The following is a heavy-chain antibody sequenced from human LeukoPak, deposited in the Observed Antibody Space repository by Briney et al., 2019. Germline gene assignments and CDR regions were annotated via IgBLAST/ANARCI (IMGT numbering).Heavy chain of an antibody. V-gene: IGHV3-21*01. CDR1: KFTFGSYG. CDR3: ARDLRVGATPFDY. CDR2: ISSRSTYI. D-gene: IGHD1-26*01. Sequence: GGSLRLSCAASKFTFGSYGMNWVRQAPGKGLEWVSSISSRSTYIYYADSVKGRFTISRDNAKNSLYLQMNSLRAEDTAVYYCARDLRVGATPFDYWGQGTLVTVSS. J-gene: IGHJ4*02.